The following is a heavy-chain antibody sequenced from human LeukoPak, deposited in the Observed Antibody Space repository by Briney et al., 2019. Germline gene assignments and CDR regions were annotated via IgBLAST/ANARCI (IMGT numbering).Heavy chain of an antibody. CDR2: INSDGTGT. CDR3: SRGGDYHAFDI. D-gene: IGHD4-17*01. CDR1: GFTFSSYW. V-gene: IGHV3-74*01. Sequence: PGGSLRLSCAASGFTFSSYWMHWVRQAPGKGLVWVSRINSDGTGTIYADSVKGRFTFSRDNAKNTLYLQMNSLRAEDTAVYYCSRGGDYHAFDIWGQGQWSPSLQ. J-gene: IGHJ3*02.